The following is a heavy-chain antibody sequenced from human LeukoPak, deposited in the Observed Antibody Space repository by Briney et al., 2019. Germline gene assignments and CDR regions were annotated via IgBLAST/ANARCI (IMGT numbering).Heavy chain of an antibody. Sequence: ASVKVSCKASGYTFTGYYMHWVRQAPVQGLEWMGWINPNSGGTNYAQKFQGRVTMTRDTSISTAYMELSRLRSDDTAVYYCARRLPEVTNFDYWGQGTLVTVSS. CDR1: GYTFTGYY. CDR2: INPNSGGT. CDR3: ARRLPEVTNFDY. D-gene: IGHD3-3*01. V-gene: IGHV1-2*02. J-gene: IGHJ4*02.